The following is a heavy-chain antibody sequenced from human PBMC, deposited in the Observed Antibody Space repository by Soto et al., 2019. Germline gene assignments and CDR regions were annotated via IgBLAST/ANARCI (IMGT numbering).Heavy chain of an antibody. J-gene: IGHJ4*02. CDR1: GYTFTGYY. V-gene: IGHV1-2*04. CDR2: INPNSGGT. CDR3: ARDNYYGSGSYFDY. Sequence: ASVKVSCKASGYTFTGYYMHWVRQAPGQGLEWMGWINPNSGGTNYAQKFQGWGTMTRDTSISTAYMELSRLRSDDTAVYYCARDNYYGSGSYFDYRGQGNLVTVSS. D-gene: IGHD3-10*01.